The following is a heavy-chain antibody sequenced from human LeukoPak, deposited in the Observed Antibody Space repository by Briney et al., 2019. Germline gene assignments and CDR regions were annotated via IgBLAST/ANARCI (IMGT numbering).Heavy chain of an antibody. Sequence: SETLSLTCAVYGGSFSGYYWSWIRQPPGKGLEWIGEINHSGSTNYNPPLKSRVTISVDTSKNQFSLKLSSVTAADTAVYYCARDLGYCTNGVCDYGKGFDYWGQGTLVTVSS. CDR2: INHSGST. CDR1: GGSFSGYY. V-gene: IGHV4-34*01. D-gene: IGHD2-8*01. J-gene: IGHJ4*02. CDR3: ARDLGYCTNGVCDYGKGFDY.